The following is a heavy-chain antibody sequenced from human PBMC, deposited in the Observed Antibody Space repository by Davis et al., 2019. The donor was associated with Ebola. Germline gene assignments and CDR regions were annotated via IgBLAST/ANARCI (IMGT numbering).Heavy chain of an antibody. D-gene: IGHD6-13*01. CDR1: GGTFSSYT. V-gene: IGHV1-69*13. J-gene: IGHJ6*04. CDR2: IIPIFGTA. Sequence: AASVKVSCKASGGTFSSYTISWVRQAPGQGLEWMGRIIPIFGTANYAQKFQGRVTITADESTSTAYMELSSLRSEDTAVYYCARAHLSSWYAGDYYYYGMDVWGKGTTVTVSS. CDR3: ARAHLSSWYAGDYYYYGMDV.